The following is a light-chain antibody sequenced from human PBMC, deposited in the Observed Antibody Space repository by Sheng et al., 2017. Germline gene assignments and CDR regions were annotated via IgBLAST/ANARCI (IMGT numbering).Light chain of an antibody. J-gene: IGKJ4*01. CDR3: QQYDKWPLN. CDR1: QSVSSY. CDR2: GAS. V-gene: IGKV3-15*01. Sequence: EIVMTQSPATLSVSPGERATLSCRASQSVSSYLAWYQQKPGQAPRLLIYGASARATGIPARFSGSGSGTEFTITISSLQSEDSAEYYCQQYDKWPLNFGGGTKVQIK.